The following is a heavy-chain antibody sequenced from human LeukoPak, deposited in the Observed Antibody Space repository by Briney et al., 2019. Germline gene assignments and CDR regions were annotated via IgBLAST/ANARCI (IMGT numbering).Heavy chain of an antibody. CDR3: ANLISPDGDY. CDR1: GFTFSSYA. V-gene: IGHV3-23*01. D-gene: IGHD2/OR15-2a*01. J-gene: IGHJ4*02. CDR2: ISGSGGST. Sequence: GGSLRLSCAASGFTFSSYAMSWVRQAPGKGLEGVSAISGSGGSTYYADSVKGRFTISRGNSKNTLYLQMNGLRAEDTAVYYCANLISPDGDYWGQGTLVTVSS.